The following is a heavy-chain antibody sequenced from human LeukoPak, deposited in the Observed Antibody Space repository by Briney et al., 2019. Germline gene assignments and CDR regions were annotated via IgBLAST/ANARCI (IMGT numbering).Heavy chain of an antibody. CDR1: GFTFSSYA. V-gene: IGHV3-23*01. CDR2: ISVSGRST. Sequence: GGSLRLPCAASGFTFSSYAMSWVRQAPGKGLEWVLVISVSGRSTYYADSVKGRFTISRDNSKNTLYLQMNSLRAEDTAVYYCAKCHSGNYYYGMDVWGQGTTVTVSS. J-gene: IGHJ6*02. CDR3: AKCHSGNYYYGMDV. D-gene: IGHD1-26*01.